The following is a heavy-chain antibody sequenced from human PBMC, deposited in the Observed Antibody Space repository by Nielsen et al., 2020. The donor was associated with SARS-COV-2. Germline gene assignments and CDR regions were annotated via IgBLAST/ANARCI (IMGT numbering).Heavy chain of an antibody. J-gene: IGHJ4*02. V-gene: IGHV1-24*01. CDR1: GYTLSELS. CDR3: ATSVVAAIFGVLDY. CDR2: FDPGDAET. Sequence: ASVKVSCKVSGYTLSELSIHWVRQAPGKGLEWMGGFDPGDAETVYAQKFQGRITMTEDTSADTAYMDLSSLRTKDTAVYYCATSVVAAIFGVLDYWGQGTLVTVSS. D-gene: IGHD3-3*01.